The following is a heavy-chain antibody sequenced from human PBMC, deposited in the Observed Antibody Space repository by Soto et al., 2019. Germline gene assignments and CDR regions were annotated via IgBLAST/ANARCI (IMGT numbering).Heavy chain of an antibody. V-gene: IGHV3-53*01. Sequence: PGGSLRLSCAASGFTVSSSYMGWVRQAPGKGLEWVSIIYSSDKTFYTDSVKGRFTISRDTSKNTLYLQMNSLRAEDTAVYFCARGAASGSPPPYWGQGTLVTVSS. CDR2: IYSSDKT. CDR3: ARGAASGSPPPY. J-gene: IGHJ4*02. D-gene: IGHD3-10*01. CDR1: GFTVSSSY.